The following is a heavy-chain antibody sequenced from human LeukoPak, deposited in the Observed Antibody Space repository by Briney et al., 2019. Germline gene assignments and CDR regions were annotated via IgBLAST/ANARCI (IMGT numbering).Heavy chain of an antibody. CDR1: GFGFTAAW. Sequence: GGSLRLSCAASGFGFTAAWMSWVRQAPGKGPEWVGRIKSRGGGETTDYAAPVEGRFTISRDDSKDTLYLQMDGLKTEDTAVYYCAWQTKFDFWRMDYWGLGTLVTVSS. D-gene: IGHD3-3*01. CDR3: AWQTKFDFWRMDY. V-gene: IGHV3-15*01. CDR2: IKSRGGGETT. J-gene: IGHJ4*02.